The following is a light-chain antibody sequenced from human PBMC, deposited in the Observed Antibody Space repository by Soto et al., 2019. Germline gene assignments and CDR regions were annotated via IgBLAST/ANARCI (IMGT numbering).Light chain of an antibody. J-gene: IGLJ2*01. CDR1: SSDVGGYNY. CDR3: SSYTSSSTPPVV. V-gene: IGLV2-14*01. CDR2: EVS. Sequence: QSAVTQPALVSGSPGQSITISCTGTSSDVGGYNYVSWYQQHPGKAPKLMIYEVSNRPSGVSNRFSGSKSGNTASLTISGLQAEDEADYYCSSYTSSSTPPVVFGGGTKVNVL.